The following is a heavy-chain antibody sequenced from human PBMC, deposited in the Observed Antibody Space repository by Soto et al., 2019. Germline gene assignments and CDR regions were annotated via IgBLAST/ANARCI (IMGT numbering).Heavy chain of an antibody. CDR1: GGSVSGGSYC. CDR3: ARVPVTTYFDR. Sequence: QVQLQESGPGLVKPSETLSLTCTVSGGSVSGGSYCWSWIRQPPGKGLECIGYVYNSGSTTYNPSLKSRVTLSVGTSKNQFCLGLSSVTAADTGVYYCARVPVTTYFDRWGRVSLVTVSS. V-gene: IGHV4-61*01. J-gene: IGHJ2*01. D-gene: IGHD4-17*01. CDR2: VYNSGST.